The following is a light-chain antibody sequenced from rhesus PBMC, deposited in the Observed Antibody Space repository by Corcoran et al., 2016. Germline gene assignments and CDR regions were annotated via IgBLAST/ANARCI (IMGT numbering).Light chain of an antibody. CDR2: GPS. J-gene: IGKJ2*01. CDR1: QRVSSS. CDR3: QQDYSWPYS. Sequence: EIVMTQSPATLSLSPGERATLSCRASQRVSSSLAWYQQKPGQAPKLLIYGPSSRATGIPARFIGSGSGTEFTLTISSLEPEDVGVYYCQQDYSWPYSFGQGTKVEIK. V-gene: IGKV3-42*01.